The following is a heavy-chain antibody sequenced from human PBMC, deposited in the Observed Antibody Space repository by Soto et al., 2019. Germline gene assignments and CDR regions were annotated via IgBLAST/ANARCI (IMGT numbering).Heavy chain of an antibody. J-gene: IGHJ3*02. V-gene: IGHV3-74*01. Sequence: EVQLVESGGGLVQPGGSLRLSCAASGFTFSSYWMHWVRQVPGKGLVWVSRINTDGSSTRYADSVKGRFTISRDNAKNTPYLQMNSLRAEDTAVYYCARDDAPVGYGSGSGGDAFDIWGQGTMVTVSS. D-gene: IGHD3-10*01. CDR1: GFTFSSYW. CDR3: ARDDAPVGYGSGSGGDAFDI. CDR2: INTDGSST.